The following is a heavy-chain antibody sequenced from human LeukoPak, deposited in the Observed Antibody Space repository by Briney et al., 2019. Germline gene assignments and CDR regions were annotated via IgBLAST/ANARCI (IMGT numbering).Heavy chain of an antibody. J-gene: IGHJ5*01. CDR3: ARMDGLCSGGSCPNWFDP. D-gene: IGHD2-15*01. V-gene: IGHV1-8*03. CDR1: GYTFTSYD. CDR2: MNPNSGNT. Sequence: ASVTVSCKASGYTFTSYDINWVRQATGQGLEWMGWMNPNSGNTGYAQKFQGRVTITRNTSISIAYMELSSLRSEDTAVYYCARMDGLCSGGSCPNWFDPWGQGTLVTVSS.